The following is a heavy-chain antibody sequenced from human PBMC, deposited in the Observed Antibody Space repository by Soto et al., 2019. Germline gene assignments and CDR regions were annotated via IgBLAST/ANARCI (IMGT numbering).Heavy chain of an antibody. CDR1: GGSISSGGYY. D-gene: IGHD2-15*01. CDR2: IYYSGST. CDR3: ARGRGYCSGGSCPKGLDD. Sequence: QVQLQESGPGLVKPSQTLSLTCTVSGGSISSGGYYWSWIRQHPGKGLEWIGYIYYSGSTYYNPSLKSRVTISVDTSKNQFSLKLSSVTAADTAVYYCARGRGYCSGGSCPKGLDDWGQGTLVTVSS. V-gene: IGHV4-31*03. J-gene: IGHJ4*02.